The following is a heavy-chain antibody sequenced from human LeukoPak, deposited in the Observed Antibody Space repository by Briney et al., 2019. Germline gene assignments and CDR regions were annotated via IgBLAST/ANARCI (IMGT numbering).Heavy chain of an antibody. D-gene: IGHD3-3*01. CDR1: GGTFSSYA. V-gene: IGHV1-69*05. J-gene: IGHJ4*02. CDR2: IIPIFGTA. Sequence: GASVKVSCKASGGTFSSYAISWVRQAPGQGLEWMGRIIPIFGTANYAQKFQGRVTITTDESTSTAYMELSSLRSEDTAVYYCARDGPSGYGLLDYWGQGTLVTVSS. CDR3: ARDGPSGYGLLDY.